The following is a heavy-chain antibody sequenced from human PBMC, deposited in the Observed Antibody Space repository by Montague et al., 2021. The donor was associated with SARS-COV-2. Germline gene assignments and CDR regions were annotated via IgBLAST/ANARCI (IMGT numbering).Heavy chain of an antibody. V-gene: IGHV4-59*08. J-gene: IGHJ4*02. Sequence: LRLSCAASGFTFDDYAMHWIRQPPGKGLEWIGYIYYSGSTNYNPSLKSRVTISVDTSKNQFSLKLSSVTAADTAVYYCARGFDYWGQGTLVTVSS. CDR3: ARGFDY. CDR1: GFTFDDYA. CDR2: IYYSGST.